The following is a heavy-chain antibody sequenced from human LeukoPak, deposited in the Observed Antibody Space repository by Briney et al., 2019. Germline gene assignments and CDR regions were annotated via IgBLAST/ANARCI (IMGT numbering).Heavy chain of an antibody. CDR3: TRSQYYGMDV. CDR2: IIPILGIA. V-gene: IGHV1-69*04. J-gene: IGHJ6*02. CDR1: GGTFSSYA. Sequence: SVKVSCKASGGTFSSYAITWVRQAPGQGLEWMGRIIPILGIANYAQKFQGRVTIIADKSTSTAYMELSSLRSEDTAVYYCTRSQYYGMDVWGQGTTVTVSS.